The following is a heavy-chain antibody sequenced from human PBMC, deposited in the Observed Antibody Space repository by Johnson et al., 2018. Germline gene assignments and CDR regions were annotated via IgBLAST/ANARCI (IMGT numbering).Heavy chain of an antibody. CDR3: ARVLWFGESPDAFDI. CDR2: IYPGDSDT. Sequence: VQLVQSGAEVKKPGESLKISCKGSGYSFTSYWIGWVRQMPGKGLEWMGIIYPGDSDTRYSPSFQGQVTIPADKSISTASLQWSSLKASDTAMYYCARVLWFGESPDAFDIWGQGTMVTVSS. V-gene: IGHV5-51*03. D-gene: IGHD3-10*01. CDR1: GYSFTSYW. J-gene: IGHJ3*02.